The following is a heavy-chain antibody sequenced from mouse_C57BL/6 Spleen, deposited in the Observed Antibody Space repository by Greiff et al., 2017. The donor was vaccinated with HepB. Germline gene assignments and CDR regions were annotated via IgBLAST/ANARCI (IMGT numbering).Heavy chain of an antibody. V-gene: IGHV7-3*01. D-gene: IGHD1-1*02. CDR1: GFTFTDYY. CDR3: ARYDGGAFAY. J-gene: IGHJ3*01. Sequence: EVMLVESGGGLVQPGGSLSLSCAASGFTFTDYYMSWVRQPPGKALEWLGFIRNKANGYTTEYSASVKGRFTISRDNSQSILYLQMNALRAEDSATYYCARYDGGAFAYWGQGTLVTVSA. CDR2: IRNKANGYTT.